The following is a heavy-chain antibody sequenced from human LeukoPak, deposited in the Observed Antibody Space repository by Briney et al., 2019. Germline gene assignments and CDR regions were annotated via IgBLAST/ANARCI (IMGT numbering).Heavy chain of an antibody. CDR1: GITLSNYG. CDR2: MSGSGGGT. Sequence: GGSLRLSCAVSGITLSNYGMSWVRKAPGKGLEWVAGMSGSGGGTNYADSVKGRYTVSRDNSKNTLYLQMKSLRAEDTAVYFCAKRGVVIRVILVGFYKEAYYFDSWGQGALVTVSS. CDR3: AKRGVVIRVILVGFYKEAYYFDS. J-gene: IGHJ4*02. D-gene: IGHD3-22*01. V-gene: IGHV3-23*01.